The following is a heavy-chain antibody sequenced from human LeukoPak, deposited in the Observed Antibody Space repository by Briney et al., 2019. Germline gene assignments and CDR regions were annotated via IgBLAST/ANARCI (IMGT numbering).Heavy chain of an antibody. CDR2: IYYSGST. V-gene: IGHV4-39*01. J-gene: IGHJ4*02. D-gene: IGHD4-17*01. CDR3: ASPMTTVTTFDY. CDR1: GGSISSSSYY. Sequence: SETLSLTCTVSGGSISSSSYYWGWIRQPPGKGLEWIGSIYYSGSTYYNPSLKSRVTISVDTPKNQFSLKLSSVTAADTAVYYCASPMTTVTTFDYWGQGTLVTVSS.